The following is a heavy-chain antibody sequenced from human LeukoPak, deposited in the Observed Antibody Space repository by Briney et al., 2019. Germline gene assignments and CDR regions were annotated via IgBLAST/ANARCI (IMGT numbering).Heavy chain of an antibody. CDR2: IGIDSGNT. Sequence: GGSLRLSCTASGFPFIEYSMNWVRQAPGKGLERISYIGIDSGNTKYADSVRGRFTISADKAKNSLYLQMNSLRVEDTAVYYCARDHNYAFDNWGQGTLVSVAS. CDR1: GFPFIEYS. CDR3: ARDHNYAFDN. J-gene: IGHJ4*02. V-gene: IGHV3-48*01. D-gene: IGHD1-1*01.